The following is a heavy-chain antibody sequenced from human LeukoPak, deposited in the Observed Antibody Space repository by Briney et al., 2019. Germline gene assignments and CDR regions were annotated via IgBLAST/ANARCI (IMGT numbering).Heavy chain of an antibody. J-gene: IGHJ4*02. CDR3: ARTVRGGDSHGPDY. D-gene: IGHD3-16*01. Sequence: DSVKGRITVSRDNAKNSLSLQMNSLRVEDTAVYYCARTVRGGDSHGPDYWGQGTLVTVSS. V-gene: IGHV3-7*01.